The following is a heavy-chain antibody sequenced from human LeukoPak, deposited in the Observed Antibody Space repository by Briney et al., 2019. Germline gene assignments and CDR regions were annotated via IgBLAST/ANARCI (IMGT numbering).Heavy chain of an antibody. J-gene: IGHJ4*02. CDR2: ISSSSSYI. CDR3: ARGGYSSGWYPISSYFDY. D-gene: IGHD6-19*01. Sequence: GGSLRLSCAVSGFTVTVNYMSWVRQAPGKGLEWVSSISSSSSYIYYADSVKGRFTISRDNAKNSLYLQMNSLRAEDTAVYSCARGGYSSGWYPISSYFDYWGQGTLVTVSS. CDR1: GFTVTVNY. V-gene: IGHV3-21*01.